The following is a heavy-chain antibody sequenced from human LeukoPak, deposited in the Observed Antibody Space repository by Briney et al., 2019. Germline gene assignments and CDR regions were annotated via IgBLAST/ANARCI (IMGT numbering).Heavy chain of an antibody. CDR3: TRDKTSGYQPRGVMEV. CDR2: ISSSCNYI. V-gene: IGHV3-21*01. D-gene: IGHD5-12*01. J-gene: IGHJ6*04. Sequence: GGSLRLLCALSGFTFSRYSMNCVRQAPGRGLEWVSYISSSCNYIYCADSVKGRFTITRDNAKNSLYLQMNSLRDKDTAIYYCTRDKTSGYQPRGVMEVWGKGTTVTVSS. CDR1: GFTFSRYS.